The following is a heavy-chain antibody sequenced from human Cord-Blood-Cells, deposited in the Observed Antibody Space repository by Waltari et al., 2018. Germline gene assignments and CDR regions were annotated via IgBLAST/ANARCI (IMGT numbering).Heavy chain of an antibody. D-gene: IGHD3-3*01. V-gene: IGHV1-2*02. J-gene: IGHJ3*02. CDR1: GYPFTGYY. Sequence: QVQLVQSGAEVKKPGASVKVSCKASGYPFTGYYMHWVRQAPGHGLEWMGWINPNSGGTNYAQKFQGRVTMTRDTSISTAYMELSRLRSDDTAVYYCAREATIFGVVIILNAFDIWGQGTMVTVSS. CDR3: AREATIFGVVIILNAFDI. CDR2: INPNSGGT.